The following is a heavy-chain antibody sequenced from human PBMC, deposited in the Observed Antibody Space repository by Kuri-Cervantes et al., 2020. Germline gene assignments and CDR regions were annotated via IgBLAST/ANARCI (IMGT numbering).Heavy chain of an antibody. D-gene: IGHD2-2*01. CDR3: ARVSCSSTSCYETPRDPESLDY. CDR1: GFTFSDYY. CDR2: ISSSGSTI. J-gene: IGHJ4*02. Sequence: GGSLRLSCAASGFTFSDYYMSWIRQAPGKGLEWVSYISSSGSTIYYADSVKGRFTISRDNAKNSLYLQMNSLRAADTAVYYCARVSCSSTSCYETPRDPESLDYWGQGTLVTVSS. V-gene: IGHV3-11*01.